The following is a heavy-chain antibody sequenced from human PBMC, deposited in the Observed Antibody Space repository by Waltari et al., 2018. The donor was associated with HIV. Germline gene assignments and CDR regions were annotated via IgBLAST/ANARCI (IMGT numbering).Heavy chain of an antibody. J-gene: IGHJ4*02. CDR3: ARSLHYYGSGRFDF. Sequence: EVQLVESGGGLVQPGGSLRLSCTASGRAFTSSWMHWVRQVPGKGLVWVSGINSDGRRRTYADSLRGRFTISRDNAKNTLFLQMNSLRVEDTALYYCARSLHYYGSGRFDFWGQGTLVAVSS. D-gene: IGHD3-10*01. CDR2: INSDGRRR. V-gene: IGHV3-74*03. CDR1: GRAFTSSW.